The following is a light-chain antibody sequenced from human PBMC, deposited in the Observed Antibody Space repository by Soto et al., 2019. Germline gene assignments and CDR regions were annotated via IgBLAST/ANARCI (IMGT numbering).Light chain of an antibody. J-gene: IGKJ1*01. CDR3: QQYGSSPLT. V-gene: IGKV3-20*01. Sequence: IGLTQSPGTLSLSPGERATLSCRASQRVSSSHLAWYQQKPGQAPRLLIYGASSRATGIPDRFSGSGSGTDFTLTISRLEPEDFAVYYCQQYGSSPLTFGQGTKVEIK. CDR1: QRVSSSH. CDR2: GAS.